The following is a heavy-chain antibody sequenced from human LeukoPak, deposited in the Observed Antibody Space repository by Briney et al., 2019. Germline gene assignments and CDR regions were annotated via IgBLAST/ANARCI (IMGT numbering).Heavy chain of an antibody. J-gene: IGHJ4*02. V-gene: IGHV3-7*01. CDR1: GFTFSSYS. CDR3: ATYTQYFGAPGGADY. Sequence: PGGSLRLSCAASGFTFSSYSMNWVRQAPGKGLEWVAAINKDGSEKQYVDSVKGRFTISRDNAKNSVYLQMTSLGAEDTAVYYCATYTQYFGAPGGADYWGLGTLVTVSS. CDR2: INKDGSEK. D-gene: IGHD2-8*02.